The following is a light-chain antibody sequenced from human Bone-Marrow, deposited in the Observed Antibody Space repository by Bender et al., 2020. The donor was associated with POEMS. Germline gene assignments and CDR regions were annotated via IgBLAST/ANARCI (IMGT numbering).Light chain of an antibody. Sequence: QSVLTQPPSVSGAPGQRVTISCTGSSSNIGANYAVHWYQHLPGTAPKLLIYDNIKRPSGVPDRFSGSKSGTSASLAIPGLQADDEADYYCQSYDTTLTVVVFGAGTKLTVL. CDR2: DNI. J-gene: IGLJ2*01. V-gene: IGLV1-40*01. CDR1: SSNIGANYA. CDR3: QSYDTTLTVVV.